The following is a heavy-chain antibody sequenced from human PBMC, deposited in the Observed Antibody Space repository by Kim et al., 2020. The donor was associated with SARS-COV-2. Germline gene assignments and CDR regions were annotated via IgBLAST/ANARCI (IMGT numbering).Heavy chain of an antibody. V-gene: IGHV1-69*01. J-gene: IGHJ4*02. Sequence: NYAQKCQGRVTITADESTSTAYMELSSLRSEDTAVYYCARVSGYDLRFNDYWGQGTLVTVSS. CDR3: ARVSGYDLRFNDY. D-gene: IGHD5-12*01.